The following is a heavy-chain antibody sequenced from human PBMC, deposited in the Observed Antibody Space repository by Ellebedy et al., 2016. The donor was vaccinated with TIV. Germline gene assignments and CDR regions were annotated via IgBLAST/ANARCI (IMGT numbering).Heavy chain of an antibody. D-gene: IGHD1-26*01. CDR1: GGSFRSYA. CDR3: TRGGVVGAWFDP. Sequence: AASVKVSCKASGGSFRSYAISWVRQDPGQGLEWVGVFIPFSGTANYGQKLQGRVTITADEATRTAYMEVSSLTSEDTAVYYCTRGGVVGAWFDPWGQGTRVTVSS. J-gene: IGHJ5*02. V-gene: IGHV1-69*13. CDR2: FIPFSGTA.